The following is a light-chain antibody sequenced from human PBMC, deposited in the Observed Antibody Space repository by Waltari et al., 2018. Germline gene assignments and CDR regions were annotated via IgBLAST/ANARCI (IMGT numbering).Light chain of an antibody. CDR3: ETGGHGTWV. J-gene: IGLJ3*02. CDR2: VNSDGSH. CDR1: SGHSRNI. Sequence: QLVLTQSPSASASLGASVKLTCPLSSGHSRNIIAWLPQRPERGPRYLMKVNSDGSHSKGDDIPDRFSGSSSGAERYLTISSLQSEDEADYYCETGGHGTWVFGGGTKLTVL. V-gene: IGLV4-69*01.